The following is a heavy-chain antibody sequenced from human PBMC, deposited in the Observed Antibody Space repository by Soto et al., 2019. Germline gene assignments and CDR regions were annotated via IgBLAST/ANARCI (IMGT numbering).Heavy chain of an antibody. D-gene: IGHD3-22*01. CDR1: GGTFSSYA. CDR3: ARDRLYYYDSSGYFFVADDAFDI. CDR2: IIPIFGTA. Sequence: SVKVSCKASGGTFSSYAISWVRQAPGQGLEWMGGIIPIFGTANYAQKFQGRVTITADESTSTAYMELSSLRSEDTAVYYCARDRLYYYDSSGYFFVADDAFDIWGQGKMVTVSS. J-gene: IGHJ3*02. V-gene: IGHV1-69*13.